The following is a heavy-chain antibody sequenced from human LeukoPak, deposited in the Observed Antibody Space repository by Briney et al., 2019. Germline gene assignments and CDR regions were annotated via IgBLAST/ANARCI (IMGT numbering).Heavy chain of an antibody. CDR3: TFYYDSSGYYYEFDY. CDR1: GFTFSNAW. V-gene: IGHV3-15*07. CDR2: IKSKTDGGTT. Sequence: GGSLRLSCAAPGFTFSNAWMNWVRQAPGKGLEWVGRIKSKTDGGTTDYAAPVKGRFTISRDDSKNTQYLQMNSLKTEDTAVYYCTFYYDSSGYYYEFDYWGQGTLVTVSS. J-gene: IGHJ4*02. D-gene: IGHD3-22*01.